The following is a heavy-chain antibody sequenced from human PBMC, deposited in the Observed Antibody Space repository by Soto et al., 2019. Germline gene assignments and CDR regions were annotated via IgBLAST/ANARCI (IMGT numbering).Heavy chain of an antibody. CDR1: GGSISSYY. V-gene: IGHV4-59*01. D-gene: IGHD6-6*01. CDR3: ARGASRLVDY. Sequence: QVQLQESGPGLVKPSETLSLTCTVSGGSISSYYWSWIRQPPGKGLEWIGYIYYSGSTNYNPSLKSRVTISVDTSKNQFSLKLSSVTAADTAVYYCARGASRLVDYWGQGTLVTVSS. J-gene: IGHJ4*02. CDR2: IYYSGST.